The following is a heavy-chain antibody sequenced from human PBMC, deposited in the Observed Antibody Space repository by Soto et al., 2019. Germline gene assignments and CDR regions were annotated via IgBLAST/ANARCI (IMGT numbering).Heavy chain of an antibody. D-gene: IGHD1-1*01. CDR3: ARGNLDL. CDR2: VSHVDDNK. CDR1: GFTFNLFT. V-gene: IGHV3-30-3*01. J-gene: IGHJ6*02. Sequence: QVQVVESGGGVVRPGTSLRLSCAASGFTFNLFTFHWVRQAPGGGLEWVAVVSHVDDNKFYADSVKGRFTISRDNSKNTLYLQMDNLRTEDTALYYCARGNLDLWGQGTTVTVSS.